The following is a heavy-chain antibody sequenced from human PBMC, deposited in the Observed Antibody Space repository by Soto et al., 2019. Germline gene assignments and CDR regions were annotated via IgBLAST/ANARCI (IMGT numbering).Heavy chain of an antibody. CDR3: AFMGATRAY. CDR1: GFTFSDHH. J-gene: IGHJ4*02. D-gene: IGHD1-26*01. V-gene: IGHV3-72*01. Sequence: EVQLVESGGALVQPGGSLRLSCAASGFTFSDHHMDWVRQAPGKGLEWVGRTRNKGNSYTTEYAASVKGRFTISRDESNNSLYLQMNRLKTGATAVYFCAFMGATRAYWGQGTLVSVSS. CDR2: TRNKGNSYTT.